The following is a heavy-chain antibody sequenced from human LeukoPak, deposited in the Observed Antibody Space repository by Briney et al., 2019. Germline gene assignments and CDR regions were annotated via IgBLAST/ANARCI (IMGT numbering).Heavy chain of an antibody. CDR1: GFTFSSYA. CDR2: IWYDGSKK. D-gene: IGHD4-17*01. CDR3: ARDHSTTVYYFDY. J-gene: IGHJ4*02. Sequence: GRSLRLSCAAYGFTFSSYAMHWVRQAPGKGLEWVAVIWYDGSKKYYTDSVKGRFTISGDNSKNTLYLQMNSLRAEDTAVYYCARDHSTTVYYFDYWGQGTLVTVSS. V-gene: IGHV3-33*01.